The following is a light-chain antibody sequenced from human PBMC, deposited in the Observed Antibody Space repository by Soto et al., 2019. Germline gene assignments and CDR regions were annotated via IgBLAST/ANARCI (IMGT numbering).Light chain of an antibody. CDR1: RSDIGSNS. CDR3: AAWDDTLTGTV. V-gene: IGLV1-44*01. CDR2: NNN. Sequence: QAVLTQPHAASGTPGQTVIISCSGSRSDIGSNSVNWYQHLPGTAPKLLIYNNNQRPSGVPDRFSGSKSGTSASLAISGPQSEDEADYYCAAWDDTLTGTVFGTGTKGTVL. J-gene: IGLJ1*01.